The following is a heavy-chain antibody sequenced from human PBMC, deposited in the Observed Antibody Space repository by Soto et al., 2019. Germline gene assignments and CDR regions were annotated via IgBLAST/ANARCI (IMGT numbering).Heavy chain of an antibody. J-gene: IGHJ6*02. V-gene: IGHV3-74*01. CDR3: ARDLNQGLLVPAAMIYYYYGMDV. CDR2: INSDGSTI. CDR1: GFTFGPFW. Sequence: GGSLRLSCAASGFTFGPFWMHWVRQAPGKGLVWLSHINSDGSTIVYADSVKGRFTISRDNAKNKLYLQMNSLRVEDTALYYCARDLNQGLLVPAAMIYYYYGMDVWGQGTTVTVSS. D-gene: IGHD2-2*01.